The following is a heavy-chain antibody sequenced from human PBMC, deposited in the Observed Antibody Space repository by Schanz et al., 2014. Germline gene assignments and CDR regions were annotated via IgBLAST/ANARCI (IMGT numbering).Heavy chain of an antibody. CDR1: GYTFSDSY. CDR3: AKDRRSTSRGLIYSFGPYHYYGLDV. CDR2: INPDSGDT. Sequence: QEQLVQSGAEVRKPGASVKVSCKASGYTFSDSYVHWVRQAPGQGLEWMGWINPDSGDTNFAQKFQGWVTMTRDKSITTAYMEVSRLKFDVTGVYYCAKDRRSTSRGLIYSFGPYHYYGLDVWGQGTTVIVSS. D-gene: IGHD2-21*01. V-gene: IGHV1-2*04. J-gene: IGHJ6*02.